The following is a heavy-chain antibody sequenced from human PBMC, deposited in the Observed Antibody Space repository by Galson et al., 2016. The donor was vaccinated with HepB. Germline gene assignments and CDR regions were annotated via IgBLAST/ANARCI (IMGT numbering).Heavy chain of an antibody. CDR3: ATNHTYDSSGFLHY. CDR1: GFIFDDYA. D-gene: IGHD3-22*01. V-gene: IGHV3-9*01. CDR2: ITWNSYEI. J-gene: IGHJ4*02. Sequence: SLRLSCAASGFIFDDYAFHWVRQAPGQGLEWVSSITWNSYEIGYADSVKGRFTISRDNAENSLYLQLNSVRAEDTALYYCATNHTYDSSGFLHYWGQGTLVTVSS.